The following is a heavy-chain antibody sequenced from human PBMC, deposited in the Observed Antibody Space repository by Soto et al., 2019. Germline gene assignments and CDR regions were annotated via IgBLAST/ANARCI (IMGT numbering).Heavy chain of an antibody. V-gene: IGHV1-69*02. CDR2: IIPILNKT. CDR1: GGPFNNFI. CDR3: VKDFSGYPSL. J-gene: IGHJ4*02. D-gene: IGHD3-3*01. Sequence: QVLLEQSGSVVKRPGSSVTVSCKASGGPFNNFIFTWVRQAPGQGLEWMGRIIPILNKTNYAQTFRGRVAITADTPASTSYIELTGLRLDDTAMYYCVKDFSGYPSLWGQGTLVSVTS.